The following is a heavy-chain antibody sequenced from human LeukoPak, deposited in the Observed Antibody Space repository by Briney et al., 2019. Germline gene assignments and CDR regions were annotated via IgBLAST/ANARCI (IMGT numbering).Heavy chain of an antibody. CDR1: GFTFSTYW. J-gene: IGHJ4*02. CDR2: IMQDGSGR. CDR3: ARSSNRQDDY. D-gene: IGHD1-14*01. V-gene: IGHV3-7*01. Sequence: QTGGSLRLSCAASGFTFSTYWMSWVRQAPGKGLEWVASIMQDGSGRYYVDSVKGRFTISRDNVKNPLYLQMNSLRAEDTALYYCARSSNRQDDYWGQGTLVTVSS.